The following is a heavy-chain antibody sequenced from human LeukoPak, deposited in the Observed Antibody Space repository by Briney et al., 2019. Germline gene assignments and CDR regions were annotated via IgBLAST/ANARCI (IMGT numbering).Heavy chain of an antibody. CDR1: GFTFSSYA. V-gene: IGHV3-23*01. D-gene: IGHD3-22*01. CDR2: INSDGSST. CDR3: AKDGFRSYYYDSSGYYPDY. Sequence: GGSLRLSCAASGFTFSSYAMSWVRQAPGKGLVWVSRINSDGSSTSYADSVKGRFTISRDNSKNTLYLQMNSLRAEDTAVYYCAKDGFRSYYYDSSGYYPDYWGQGTLVTVSS. J-gene: IGHJ4*02.